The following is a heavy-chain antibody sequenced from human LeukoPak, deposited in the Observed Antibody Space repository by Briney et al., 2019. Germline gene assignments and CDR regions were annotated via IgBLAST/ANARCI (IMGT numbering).Heavy chain of an antibody. Sequence: GSLRLSCAASGFTFDDYAMHWVRQAPGKGLEWVSLISWDGGSTYYADSVKGRFTISRDNSKNSLYLQMNSLRAEDTALYYCAAMGTGSFDYWGQGTLVTVSS. CDR3: AAMGTGSFDY. J-gene: IGHJ4*02. CDR1: GFTFDDYA. V-gene: IGHV3-43D*03. CDR2: ISWDGGST. D-gene: IGHD3-10*01.